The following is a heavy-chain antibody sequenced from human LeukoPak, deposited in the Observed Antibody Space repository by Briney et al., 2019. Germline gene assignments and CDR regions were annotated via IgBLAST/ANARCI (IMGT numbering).Heavy chain of an antibody. J-gene: IGHJ4*02. Sequence: GGSLRLSCAASGYTFSRSAMTWVRQTPGKGLDWVSSISSSGNTYYADSVKGRFTISRDNSKNMLYLQMNSLRAEDTAVYYCVKGRISEDGLDFWGQGTLVTVSS. CDR1: GYTFSRSA. CDR2: ISSSGNT. V-gene: IGHV3-23*01. CDR3: VKGRISEDGLDF. D-gene: IGHD6-13*01.